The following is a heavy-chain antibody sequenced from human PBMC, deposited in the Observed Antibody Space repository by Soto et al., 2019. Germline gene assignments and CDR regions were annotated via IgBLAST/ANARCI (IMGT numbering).Heavy chain of an antibody. CDR2: MDPSDSQT. D-gene: IGHD3-22*01. CDR3: ARQIYDSDTGPNFQYYFDS. J-gene: IGHJ4*02. Sequence: PGESLKISCKGSGYSFAGYWITWVRQKPGKGLEWMGRMDPSDSQTYYSPSFRGHVTISVTKSITTVFLQWSSLRASDTAMYYCARQIYDSDTGPNFQYYFDSWGQGTQVTVSS. CDR1: GYSFAGYW. V-gene: IGHV5-10-1*01.